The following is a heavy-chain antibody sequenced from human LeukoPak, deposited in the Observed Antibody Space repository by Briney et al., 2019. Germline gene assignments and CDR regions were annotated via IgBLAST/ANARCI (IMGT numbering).Heavy chain of an antibody. CDR1: GLTLRSYW. CDR3: ARDDGHFGRD. CDR2: INSDGIST. Sequence: AGGPRKLSWPPSGLTLRSYWMHWVRQAPGKGLVWVSHINSDGISTTYADSVKGRFTISRDNAKNTLYLQMNSLRAEDTAVYFCARDDGHFGRDWGQGTLVTVSS. D-gene: IGHD3-3*01. J-gene: IGHJ4*02. V-gene: IGHV3-74*01.